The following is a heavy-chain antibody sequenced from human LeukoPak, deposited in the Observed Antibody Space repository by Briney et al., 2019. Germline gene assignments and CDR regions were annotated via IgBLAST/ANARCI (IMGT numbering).Heavy chain of an antibody. J-gene: IGHJ5*02. V-gene: IGHV3-21*01. CDR1: GFTFSTFA. Sequence: GGSLRLSCAASGFTFSTFAMIWVRQPPGKGLEWVSSIFPSGGEIHYADSVRGRFTISRDNAKNSLYLQMNSLRAEDTAVYYCARDEGWSSSSNWFDPWGQGTLVTVSS. D-gene: IGHD6-6*01. CDR3: ARDEGWSSSSNWFDP. CDR2: IFPSGGEI.